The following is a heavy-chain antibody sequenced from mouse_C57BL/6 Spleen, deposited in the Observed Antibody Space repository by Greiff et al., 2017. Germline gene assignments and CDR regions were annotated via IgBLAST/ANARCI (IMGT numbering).Heavy chain of an antibody. D-gene: IGHD1-1*01. CDR2: IVPETGGT. Sequence: QVQLKQSGAELVRPGASVTLSCKASGYTFTDYEMHWVKQTPVHGLEWIGAIVPETGGTAYNQKFKGKAILTADKSSSTAYMELRSLTSEDSAVYYGTLIYDPFGGAYWGQGTLVTDSA. J-gene: IGHJ3*01. CDR1: GYTFTDYE. V-gene: IGHV1-15*01. CDR3: TLIYDPFGGAY.